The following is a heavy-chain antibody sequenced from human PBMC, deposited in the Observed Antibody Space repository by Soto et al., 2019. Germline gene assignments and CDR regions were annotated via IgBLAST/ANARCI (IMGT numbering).Heavy chain of an antibody. D-gene: IGHD3-16*01. CDR2: INPSGGST. J-gene: IGHJ4*02. Sequence: ASVKVSCKASGYTFTSYYMHWVRQAPGQELEWMGIINPSGGSTSYAQKFQGRVTMTRDTSTRIFYMGVSSWLFEDAAVYYWASFRGDFDYGGKGTLVTVSS. CDR1: GYTFTSYY. CDR3: ASFRGDFDY. V-gene: IGHV1-46*03.